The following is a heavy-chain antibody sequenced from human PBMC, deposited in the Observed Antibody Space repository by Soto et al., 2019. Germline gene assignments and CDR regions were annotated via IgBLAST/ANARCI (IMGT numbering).Heavy chain of an antibody. CDR3: ARVSVAGTRFDY. CDR2: IYHSGST. V-gene: IGHV4-30-2*01. CDR1: GGSISGYS. J-gene: IGHJ4*02. Sequence: SETLSLTCTVSGGSISGYSWSWIRQPPGKGLEWIGYIYHSGSTYYNPSLKSRVTISVDRSKNQFSLKLSSVTAADTAVYYCARVSVAGTRFDYWGQGTLVTVSS. D-gene: IGHD6-19*01.